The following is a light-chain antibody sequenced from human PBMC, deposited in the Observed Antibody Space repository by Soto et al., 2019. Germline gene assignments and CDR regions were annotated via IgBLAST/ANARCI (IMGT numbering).Light chain of an antibody. CDR1: SANIGAGYD. J-gene: IGLJ2*01. Sequence: QYALTQPPSVSGAPGQRVTISCTSSSANIGAGYDVHWYQQFPGTAPKLLIYANNNRPSGVPDRFSGSKSGTSASLAITGLQAEDEGDYYCQSYDSSLNDVVFGGGTKVTVL. V-gene: IGLV1-40*01. CDR2: ANN. CDR3: QSYDSSLNDVV.